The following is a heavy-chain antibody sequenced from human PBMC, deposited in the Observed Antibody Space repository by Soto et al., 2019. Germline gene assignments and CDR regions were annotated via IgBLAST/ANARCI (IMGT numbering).Heavy chain of an antibody. CDR2: IYYSCKT. J-gene: IGHJ4*02. Sequence: SETLSLTCSLSGASITSTTYFWAWIRQPPGKGLEWVGSIYYSCKTHYNPSLKSRTTISVDRSRNQSSLQVSSVTAAETAVYYCSKNLPRTGRSDYWGQGTVVTVS. V-gene: IGHV4-39*01. CDR3: SKNLPRTGRSDY. CDR1: GASITSTTYF.